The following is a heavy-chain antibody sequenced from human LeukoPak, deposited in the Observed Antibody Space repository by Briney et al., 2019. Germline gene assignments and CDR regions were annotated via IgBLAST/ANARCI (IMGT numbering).Heavy chain of an antibody. J-gene: IGHJ5*02. Sequence: ASVKVSCKASGGTFSSYAISWVRQAPGQGLEWMGGIIPIFGTANYAQKFQGRVTITADVSTSTAYMELSSLRSEDTAVYYCARWLQSYNWFDPWGQGTLVTVSS. CDR2: IIPIFGTA. CDR1: GGTFSSYA. V-gene: IGHV1-69*13. CDR3: ARWLQSYNWFDP. D-gene: IGHD5-24*01.